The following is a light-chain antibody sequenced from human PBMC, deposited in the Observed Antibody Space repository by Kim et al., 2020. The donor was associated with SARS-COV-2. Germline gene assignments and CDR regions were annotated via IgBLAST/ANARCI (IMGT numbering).Light chain of an antibody. CDR1: QGIGTS. J-gene: IGKJ1*01. CDR2: GTS. V-gene: IGKV1-13*02. Sequence: AIQLAQSPSSLSASVGDRVTITCRASQGIGTSLAWYRQRPGKAPQLLMEGTSTLESGVPSGFTSSGSGTDFILTISSLQPEDFATYYCQQFKSFPPTFGQGTKVEIK. CDR3: QQFKSFPPT.